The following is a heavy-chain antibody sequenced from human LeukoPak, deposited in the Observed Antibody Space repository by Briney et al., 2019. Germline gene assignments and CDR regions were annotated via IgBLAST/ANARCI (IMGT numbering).Heavy chain of an antibody. Sequence: PSETLSLTCAVYGGSFSGYYWNWIRQPPGKGLEWIGEINHVGSTNYNPSLKNRVSISVDTSKNRFSRQLRYVTAADTAVYYCARFSRRNDYGDYGPGIDYWGQGTLVTVSS. CDR3: ARFSRRNDYGDYGPGIDY. J-gene: IGHJ4*02. CDR2: INHVGST. V-gene: IGHV4-34*01. CDR1: GGSFSGYY. D-gene: IGHD4-17*01.